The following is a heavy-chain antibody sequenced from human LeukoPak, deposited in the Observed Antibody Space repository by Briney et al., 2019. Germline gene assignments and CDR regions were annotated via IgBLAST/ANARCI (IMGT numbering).Heavy chain of an antibody. J-gene: IGHJ6*04. V-gene: IGHV5-51*01. D-gene: IGHD3-10*01. Sequence: PGESLKITCQGSGHNFTTYWIGWVRQKPGEGLEWMGLIYPTDSETKYNPSFQGAVTFSADKSTRTAYLQWDTLKASDTATYYCTSRRAPYYFYIDFWGKGTTVTVSS. CDR2: IYPTDSET. CDR1: GHNFTTYW. CDR3: TSRRAPYYFYIDF.